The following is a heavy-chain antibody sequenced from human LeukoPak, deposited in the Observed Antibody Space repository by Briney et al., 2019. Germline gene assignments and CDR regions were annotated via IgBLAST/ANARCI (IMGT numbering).Heavy chain of an antibody. Sequence: GRSLRLSCVASGFNFNIYWMHWVRQAPGKGLVWVSRVNSDGSTTTYADSVKGRFTISRDNAKNTLYLQMNSLRAEDTAVYYCARVDHYDFWSGYSYYFDYWGQGTLVIVSS. CDR2: VNSDGSTT. V-gene: IGHV3-74*01. CDR3: ARVDHYDFWSGYSYYFDY. CDR1: GFNFNIYW. J-gene: IGHJ4*02. D-gene: IGHD3-3*01.